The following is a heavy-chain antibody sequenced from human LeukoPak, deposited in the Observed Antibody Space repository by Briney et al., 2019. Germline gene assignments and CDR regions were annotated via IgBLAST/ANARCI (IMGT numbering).Heavy chain of an antibody. CDR1: GFTFSSYG. D-gene: IGHD6-19*01. CDR3: AKTYSSGAYYYYGMDV. J-gene: IGHJ6*04. Sequence: AGGSLRLSRAASGFTFSSYGMHWVRQAPGKGLEWVAVISYDGSNKYYADSVKGRFTISRDNSKNTLYLQMNSLRAEDTAVYYCAKTYSSGAYYYYGMDVWGKGTTVTVSS. V-gene: IGHV3-30*18. CDR2: ISYDGSNK.